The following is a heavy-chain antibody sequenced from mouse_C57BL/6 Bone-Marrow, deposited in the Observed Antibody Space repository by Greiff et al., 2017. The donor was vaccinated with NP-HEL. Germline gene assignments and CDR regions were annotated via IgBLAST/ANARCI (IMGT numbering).Heavy chain of an antibody. D-gene: IGHD1-1*01. Sequence: EVQGVESGGGLVKPGGSLKLSCAASGFTFSSYAMSWVRQTPEKRLEWVATISDGGSYTYYPDNVKGRFTISRDNAKNNLYLQMSHLKSEDTAMYYCARDPDYYGSYWYFDVWGTGTTVTVSS. CDR1: GFTFSSYA. J-gene: IGHJ1*03. CDR2: ISDGGSYT. CDR3: ARDPDYYGSYWYFDV. V-gene: IGHV5-4*01.